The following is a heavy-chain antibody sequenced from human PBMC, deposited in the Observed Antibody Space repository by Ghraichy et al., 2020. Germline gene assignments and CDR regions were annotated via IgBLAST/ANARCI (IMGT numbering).Heavy chain of an antibody. V-gene: IGHV3-23*01. CDR2: ISGSGGRT. CDR3: ARSYMVAYYYDSSGSFNWFDP. Sequence: GGSLRLSCAASGFTFSSYAMSWVRQAPGKGLKWVSAISGSGGRTYYADSVKGRFTISRDNSKNTLYLQMNSLRAEDTAVYYWARSYMVAYYYDSSGSFNWFDPWGQGTLVTVSS. J-gene: IGHJ5*02. D-gene: IGHD3-22*01. CDR1: GFTFSSYA.